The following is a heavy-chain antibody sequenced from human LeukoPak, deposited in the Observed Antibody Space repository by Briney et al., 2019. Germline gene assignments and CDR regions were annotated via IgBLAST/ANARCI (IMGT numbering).Heavy chain of an antibody. CDR1: GGSFSGYY. CDR2: INHSGST. V-gene: IGHV4-34*01. CDR3: ARSGSYYAGAFDI. J-gene: IGHJ3*02. Sequence: SETLSLTCAVYGGSFSGYYWSWIRQPPGKGLEWIGEINHSGSTNYNPSLKSRVTISVDTSKNQFSPKLSSVTAADTAVYYCARSGSYYAGAFDIWGQGTMVTVSS. D-gene: IGHD1-26*01.